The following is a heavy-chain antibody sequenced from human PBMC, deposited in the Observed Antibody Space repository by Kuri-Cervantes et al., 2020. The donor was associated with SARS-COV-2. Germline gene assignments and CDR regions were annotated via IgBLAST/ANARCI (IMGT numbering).Heavy chain of an antibody. Sequence: SVKVSCKASGGTFISSSITWVRQAPGQGLEWMGRINLMFDSASYAQKVQGRVTITADKSTRTTYMELSSLTSEDTAVYYCARVHCISVSCFSAYPLDVWGQGTTVTVSS. CDR3: ARVHCISVSCFSAYPLDV. V-gene: IGHV1-69*08. D-gene: IGHD2-2*01. CDR2: INLMFDSA. CDR1: GGTFISSS. J-gene: IGHJ6*02.